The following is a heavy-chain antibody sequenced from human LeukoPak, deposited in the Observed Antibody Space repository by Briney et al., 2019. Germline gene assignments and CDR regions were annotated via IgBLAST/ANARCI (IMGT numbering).Heavy chain of an antibody. Sequence: GGSLRLSCAAAGFTFNSYAMHWVRQAPGKGLEWVAVISYDGSKKYYADSVKGRFSTSRDNSTNTLYLQMNILRTEDTAVYYCAKDRAVAANDFDYWGQGTLVTVSS. J-gene: IGHJ4*02. V-gene: IGHV3-30*18. CDR1: GFTFNSYA. D-gene: IGHD6-19*01. CDR3: AKDRAVAANDFDY. CDR2: ISYDGSKK.